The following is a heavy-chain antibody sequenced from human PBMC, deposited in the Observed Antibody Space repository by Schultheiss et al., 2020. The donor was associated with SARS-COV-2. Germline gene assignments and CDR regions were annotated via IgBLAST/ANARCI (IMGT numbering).Heavy chain of an antibody. CDR3: VTGVRPDDAFDI. CDR2: INSNGGIT. V-gene: IGHV3-64D*06. D-gene: IGHD7-27*01. CDR1: GFTFSRYA. Sequence: GESLKISCAASGFTFSRYAMSWVRQAPGQGLEYVSAINSNGGITYYADSVKGRFTISRDNSKNTLYLQMSSLRAEDTAVYYCVTGVRPDDAFDIWGQGTMVTVSS. J-gene: IGHJ3*02.